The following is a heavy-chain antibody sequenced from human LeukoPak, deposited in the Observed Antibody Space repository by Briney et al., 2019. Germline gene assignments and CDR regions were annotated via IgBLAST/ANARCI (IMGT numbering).Heavy chain of an antibody. CDR2: ISSSSSYI. D-gene: IGHD2-15*01. Sequence: GGSLRLSCAASGFTFSSYSMNWVRQAPGKGLEWFSSISSSSSYIYYADSVKGRFTISRDNAKNSLYLQMNSLRAEDTAVYYCARDLNSPYCSGGSCYSEYFDYWGQGTLVTVSS. CDR1: GFTFSSYS. V-gene: IGHV3-21*01. J-gene: IGHJ4*02. CDR3: ARDLNSPYCSGGSCYSEYFDY.